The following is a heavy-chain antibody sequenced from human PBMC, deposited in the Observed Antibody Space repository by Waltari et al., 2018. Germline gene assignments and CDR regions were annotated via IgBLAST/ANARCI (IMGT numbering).Heavy chain of an antibody. CDR2: IYHSGGI. V-gene: IGHV4-38-2*02. CDR1: GYSISSGYY. Sequence: QVQLQESGPGLVKPSETLSLTCTVSGYSISSGYYWGWIRQPPGKGLEWIGTIYHSGGIKYNPSLKSRVTISVDTSKNQFSLKLTSVTAADAAVYYCARLDRFSDYNWFDPWGHGTLVTVSS. CDR3: ARLDRFSDYNWFDP. J-gene: IGHJ5*02. D-gene: IGHD3-22*01.